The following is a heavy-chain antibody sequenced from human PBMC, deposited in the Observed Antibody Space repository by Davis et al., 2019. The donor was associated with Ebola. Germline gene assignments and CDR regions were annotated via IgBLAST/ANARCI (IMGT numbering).Heavy chain of an antibody. Sequence: GESLKISCAASGFTVSRNYMSWVRQAPGKGLEWVSVIYSGGSTYYADSVKGRFTISKDNSKNTLYLQMNSLGAEDTAVYYCATQQIWFGEVEWGQGTLVTVSS. D-gene: IGHD3-10*01. CDR1: GFTVSRNY. J-gene: IGHJ4*02. V-gene: IGHV3-53*01. CDR3: ATQQIWFGEVE. CDR2: IYSGGST.